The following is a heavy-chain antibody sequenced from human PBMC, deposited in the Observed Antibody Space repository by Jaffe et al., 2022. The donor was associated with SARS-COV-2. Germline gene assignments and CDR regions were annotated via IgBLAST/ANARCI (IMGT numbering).Heavy chain of an antibody. Sequence: QLQLQESGPGLVKPSETLSLTCTVSGGSISSSSYYWGWIRQPPGKGLEWIGSIYYSGSTYYNPSLKSRVTISVDTSKNQFSLKLSSVTAADTAVYYCARNLAVAGTGDYFDYWGQGTLVTVSS. CDR2: IYYSGST. J-gene: IGHJ4*02. V-gene: IGHV4-39*01. D-gene: IGHD6-19*01. CDR1: GGSISSSSYY. CDR3: ARNLAVAGTGDYFDY.